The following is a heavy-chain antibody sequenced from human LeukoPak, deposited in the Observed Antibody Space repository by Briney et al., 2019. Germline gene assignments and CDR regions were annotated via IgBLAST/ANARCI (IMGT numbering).Heavy chain of an antibody. CDR3: ARADSSSFSYWFDA. J-gene: IGHJ5*02. V-gene: IGHV4-30-4*08. D-gene: IGHD6-13*01. CDR1: GGSISSGDYY. Sequence: SQTLSLTCTVSGGSISSGDYYWSWIRQPPGKGLEWIGYIYYSGSTYYNPSLKSRVTISVDTSKNQFSLKLSSVTAADTAVYYCARADSSSFSYWFDAWGQGTLVTVSS. CDR2: IYYSGST.